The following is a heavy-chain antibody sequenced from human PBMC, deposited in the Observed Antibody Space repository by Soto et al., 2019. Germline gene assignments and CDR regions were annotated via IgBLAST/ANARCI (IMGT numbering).Heavy chain of an antibody. D-gene: IGHD3-22*01. Sequence: XVSLRLSCAASGFTFSSYEMNWVRQAPGKGLEWVSYISSSGSTIYYADSVKGRFTISRDNAKNSLYLQMNSLRAEDTAVYYCARSLRITDDSSGYDYWGQGTLVTVSS. CDR2: ISSSGSTI. CDR3: ARSLRITDDSSGYDY. J-gene: IGHJ4*02. CDR1: GFTFSSYE. V-gene: IGHV3-48*03.